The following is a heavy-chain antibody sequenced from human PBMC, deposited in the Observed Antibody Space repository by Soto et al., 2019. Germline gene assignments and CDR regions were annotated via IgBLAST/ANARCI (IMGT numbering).Heavy chain of an antibody. CDR2: ISSNGGST. CDR1: GFTFSSCA. V-gene: IGHV3-64*01. Sequence: EVQLVESGGGLVQPGGSLRLSCAASGFTFSSCAMHWVRQAPGKGLEYVSVISSNGGSTYYANSVKGRFTISRDNSKNTLYLQMGSLRAEDMAVYYYARTSGYAFDYWGQGTLVTVSS. J-gene: IGHJ4*02. D-gene: IGHD5-12*01. CDR3: ARTSGYAFDY.